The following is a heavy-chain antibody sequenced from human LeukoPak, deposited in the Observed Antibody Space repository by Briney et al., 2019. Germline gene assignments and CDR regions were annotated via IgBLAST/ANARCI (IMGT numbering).Heavy chain of an antibody. CDR3: ARARTLVTVYFDH. CDR2: ISAYNANT. J-gene: IGHJ4*02. CDR1: GYTFTSYG. Sequence: ASVKVSCKASGYTFTSYGISWVRQAPGQGLEWMGWISAYNANTNYAQKLQGRVTMTTDTSTSTAYMELRSLRSEDTAVYYCARARTLVTVYFDHWGQGTLVTVSS. V-gene: IGHV1-18*01. D-gene: IGHD6-13*01.